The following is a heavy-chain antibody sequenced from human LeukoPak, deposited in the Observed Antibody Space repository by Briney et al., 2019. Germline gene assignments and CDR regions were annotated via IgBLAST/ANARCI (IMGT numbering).Heavy chain of an antibody. Sequence: GGSLRLSCAASGFSFSTNSMNWVRQVPGKGLEWISYISSNSATTYYANSVKGRFTISRDNAKNSLYLHMNSLRADDTAVYYCARDTRSLIDYWGQGTLVTVSS. CDR1: GFSFSTNS. CDR3: ARDTRSLIDY. V-gene: IGHV3-48*01. D-gene: IGHD1-26*01. J-gene: IGHJ4*02. CDR2: ISSNSATT.